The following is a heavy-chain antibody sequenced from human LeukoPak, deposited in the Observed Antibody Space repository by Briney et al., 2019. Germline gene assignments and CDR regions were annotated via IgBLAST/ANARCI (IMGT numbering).Heavy chain of an antibody. CDR2: INHSGST. Sequence: NPSETLSLTCAVYGGSFSGYYWSWIRQPPGKGLEWIGEINHSGSTNYNPSLKSRVTISVDTSKNQFSLKLSSVTAADTAVYYCARGPKLLWFRPFDYWGQGTLVTVSS. CDR1: GGSFSGYY. D-gene: IGHD3-10*01. V-gene: IGHV4-34*01. J-gene: IGHJ4*02. CDR3: ARGPKLLWFRPFDY.